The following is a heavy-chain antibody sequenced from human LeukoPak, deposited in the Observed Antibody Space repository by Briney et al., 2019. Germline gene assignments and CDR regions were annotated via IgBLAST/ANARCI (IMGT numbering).Heavy chain of an antibody. J-gene: IGHJ3*01. Sequence: GESLKISCKGSGYKFNAYWIAWVRQMPGKGLEWMGIIYPDDSDTRYNPSFPGQVTISADKSVSIAYLQWSSLKASDTAMYYCARPNITSYYDSRGYDAFDVWGQGTMVIVSS. CDR3: ARPNITSYYDSRGYDAFDV. CDR2: IYPDDSDT. V-gene: IGHV5-51*01. CDR1: GYKFNAYW. D-gene: IGHD3-22*01.